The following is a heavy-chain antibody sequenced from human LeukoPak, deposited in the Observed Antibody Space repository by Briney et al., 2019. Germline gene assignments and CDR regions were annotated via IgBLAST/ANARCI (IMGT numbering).Heavy chain of an antibody. J-gene: IGHJ4*02. V-gene: IGHV4-39*07. D-gene: IGHD5-18*01. CDR3: ARVMREEQLWSHFDY. CDR2: IYYSGST. CDR1: GGSISSSSYY. Sequence: KPSETLSLTCTVSGGSISSSSYYWGWIRQPPGKGLERIGSIYYSGSTYYNPSLKSRVTISVDTSKNQFSLKLSSVTAADTAVYYCARVMREEQLWSHFDYWGQGTLVTVSS.